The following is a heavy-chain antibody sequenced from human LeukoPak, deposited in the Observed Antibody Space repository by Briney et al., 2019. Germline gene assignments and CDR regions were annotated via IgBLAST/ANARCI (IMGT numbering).Heavy chain of an antibody. CDR3: ARKGRWLQFGY. J-gene: IGHJ4*02. D-gene: IGHD5-24*01. CDR1: GGSFSGHY. V-gene: IGHV4-34*01. Sequence: SETLSLTCAVYGGSFSGHYWSWIRQPPGKGLEWIGEINHSGSTNYNPSLKSRVTISADTSKNQFSLKLSSVTAADTAVYYCARKGRWLQFGYWGQGTLVTVSS. CDR2: INHSGST.